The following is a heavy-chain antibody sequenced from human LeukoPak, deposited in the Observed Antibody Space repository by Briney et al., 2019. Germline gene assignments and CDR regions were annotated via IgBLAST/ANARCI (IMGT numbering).Heavy chain of an antibody. V-gene: IGHV3-30*02. CDR3: TKDLGSGYDSEAFDI. Sequence: GGSLRLSCAASGFTFSSYGMHWVRQAPGKGLEWVAFIRYDGSNKYYADSVKGRFTISRGNSKNTLYLQMNSLRAEDTAVYYCTKDLGSGYDSEAFDIWGQGTMVTVSS. CDR1: GFTFSSYG. D-gene: IGHD5-12*01. CDR2: IRYDGSNK. J-gene: IGHJ3*02.